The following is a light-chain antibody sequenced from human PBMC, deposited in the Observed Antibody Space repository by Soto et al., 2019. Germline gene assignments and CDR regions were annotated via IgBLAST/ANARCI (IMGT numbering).Light chain of an antibody. V-gene: IGLV2-14*01. Sequence: QSALTQPSSVSGSPGQSITISCTGTSTDVGGYNYVSWYQHHPDKAPKLVIYEVSNRPSGVSDRFSGSKSGNTASLTISGLQAEDESDYYYGSYTSAKSPFVFGTGTKLTVL. CDR2: EVS. CDR3: GSYTSAKSPFV. CDR1: STDVGGYNY. J-gene: IGLJ1*01.